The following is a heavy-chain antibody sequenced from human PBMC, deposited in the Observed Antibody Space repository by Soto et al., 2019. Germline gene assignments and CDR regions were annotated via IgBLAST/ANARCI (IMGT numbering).Heavy chain of an antibody. D-gene: IGHD4-17*01. Sequence: EVQLVESGGGLVQPGGSLRLSCAASGFTFSSYWMSWVRQAPGKGLEWVANIKQDGSEKYYVDFVKGRFTISRDNAKTSLYLQMNSLRAEDTAVYYCARGDYEFADWYFDLWGRGTLVTVSS. V-gene: IGHV3-7*01. CDR1: GFTFSSYW. J-gene: IGHJ2*01. CDR2: IKQDGSEK. CDR3: ARGDYEFADWYFDL.